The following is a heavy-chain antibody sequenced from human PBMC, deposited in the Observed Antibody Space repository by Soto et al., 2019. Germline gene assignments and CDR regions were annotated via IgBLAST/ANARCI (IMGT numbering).Heavy chain of an antibody. J-gene: IGHJ3*02. D-gene: IGHD3-22*01. CDR1: GFTFSSYG. Sequence: GGSLRLSCAASGFTFSSYGMHWVRQAPGKGLEWVAVIWYDGSNKYYADSVKGRFHISRDNSKNTLYLQMNSLRAEDTAVYYCARSPTDSSGYYYGAFDIWGQGTMVTVSS. CDR3: ARSPTDSSGYYYGAFDI. CDR2: IWYDGSNK. V-gene: IGHV3-33*01.